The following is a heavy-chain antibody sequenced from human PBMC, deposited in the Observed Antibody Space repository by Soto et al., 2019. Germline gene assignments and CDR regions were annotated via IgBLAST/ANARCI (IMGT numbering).Heavy chain of an antibody. CDR3: ARDPTPPRFDWLASRLSRDY. CDR2: IIPILGIA. V-gene: IGHV1-69*04. CDR1: GGTFSSYT. D-gene: IGHD3-9*01. Sequence: SVKVSCKASGGTFSSYTISWVRQAPGQGLEWMGRIIPILGIANYAQKFQGRVTITADKSTSTAYMELSSLRSEDTAVYYCARDPTPPRFDWLASRLSRDYWGQGTLVTVSS. J-gene: IGHJ4*02.